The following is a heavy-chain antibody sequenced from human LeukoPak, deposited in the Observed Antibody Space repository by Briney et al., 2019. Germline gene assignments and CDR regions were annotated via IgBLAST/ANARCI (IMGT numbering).Heavy chain of an antibody. CDR2: INPNSGGT. J-gene: IGHJ4*02. CDR1: GYTFTGYY. V-gene: IGHV1-2*02. CDR3: ARFAGKWELPDPFDY. D-gene: IGHD1-26*01. Sequence: GASVKVSCKASGYTFTGYYMHWVRQAPGQGLEWMGWINPNSGGTNYARKFQGRVTMTRDTSISTAYMEPSRLRSDDTAVYYCARFAGKWELPDPFDYWGQGTLVTVSS.